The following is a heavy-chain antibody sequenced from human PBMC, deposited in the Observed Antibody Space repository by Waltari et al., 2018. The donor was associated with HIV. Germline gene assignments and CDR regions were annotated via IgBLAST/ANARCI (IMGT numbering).Heavy chain of an antibody. V-gene: IGHV4-39*01. CDR1: GGSISSSRYY. D-gene: IGHD6-13*01. CDR2: IYYSGST. Sequence: QLQLQESGPGLVKPSETLSLTCTVSGGSISSSRYYWGWIRQPPGKGLEWIGSIYYSGSTYYNPSLKSRVTISVDTSKNQFSLKLSSVTAADTAVYYCARYSSSWYVIDYWGQGTLVTVSS. CDR3: ARYSSSWYVIDY. J-gene: IGHJ4*02.